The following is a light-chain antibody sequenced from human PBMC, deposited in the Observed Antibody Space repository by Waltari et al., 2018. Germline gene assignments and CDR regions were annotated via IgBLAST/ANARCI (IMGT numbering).Light chain of an antibody. CDR3: QKYNSVPLT. J-gene: IGKJ5*01. CDR2: AAS. CDR1: QGISDY. V-gene: IGKV1-27*01. Sequence: DIQMTQSPSSLSASVGDRVTITCRASQGISDYLAWYQQKPGKVPKLLIYAASTLQSGVPSRFSGSGGGTDFTPTISSLQPEDVATYYCQKYNSVPLTFGQGTRLEIK.